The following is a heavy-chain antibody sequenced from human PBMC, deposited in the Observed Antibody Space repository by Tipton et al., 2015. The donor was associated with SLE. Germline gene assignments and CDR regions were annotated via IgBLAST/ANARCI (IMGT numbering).Heavy chain of an antibody. V-gene: IGHV4-31*03. CDR1: GVSITRSDYS. CDR2: IYYSGST. Sequence: TLSLTCTVSGVSITRSDYSWSWIRQHPGKGLEWIGYIYYSGSTYYNPSLESRVTISTDTSKNQFSLKLKSVTAADTAVYSCARVYYWYYYYMDVWGKGTTVTVSS. CDR3: ARVYYWYYYYMDV. J-gene: IGHJ6*03.